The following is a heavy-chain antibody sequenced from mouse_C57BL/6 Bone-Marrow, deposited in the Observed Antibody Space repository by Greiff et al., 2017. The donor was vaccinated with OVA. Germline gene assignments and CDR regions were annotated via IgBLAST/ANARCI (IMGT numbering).Heavy chain of an antibody. J-gene: IGHJ1*03. CDR1: GYTFTSYW. CDR2: IDPSDSET. CDR3: ARRGYYGNYVDWYFDV. V-gene: IGHV1-52*01. Sequence: VKLQQPGAELVRPGSSVKLSCKASGYTFTSYWMHWVKQRPIQGLEWIGNIDPSDSETHYNQKFKDKATWTVDKSSSTAYMQLSSLTSEDSAVYYCARRGYYGNYVDWYFDVWGTGTTVTVSS. D-gene: IGHD2-1*01.